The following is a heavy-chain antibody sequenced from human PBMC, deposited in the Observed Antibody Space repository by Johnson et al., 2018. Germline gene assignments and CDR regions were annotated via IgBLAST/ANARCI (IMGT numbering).Heavy chain of an antibody. CDR1: GFTFDDYA. J-gene: IGHJ1*01. CDR2: INWNSGNI. D-gene: IGHD6-6*01. Sequence: EVQLVESGGGLVQPGRSLRLSCAASGFTFDDYAMHWVRQAPGKGLEWVSGINWNSGNIGYADSVKGRFTISRDNAKNSLYLQMNSPRAEDTALYYCAKDAYSSSPANVGYFQHVGQGTLVTVSS. CDR3: AKDAYSSSPANVGYFQH. V-gene: IGHV3-9*01.